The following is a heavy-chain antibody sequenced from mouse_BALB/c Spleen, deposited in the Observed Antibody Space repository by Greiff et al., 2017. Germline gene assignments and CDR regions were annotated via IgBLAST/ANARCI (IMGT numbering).Heavy chain of an antibody. CDR2: INPSNGGT. Sequence: VKLLESGAELVKPGASVKLSCKASGYTFTSYYMYWVKQRPGQGLEWIGEINPSNGGTNFNEKFKSKATLTVDKSSSTAYMQLSSLTSEDSAVYYCTAWFAYWGQGTLVTVSA. V-gene: IGHV1S81*02. J-gene: IGHJ3*01. CDR3: TAWFAY. CDR1: GYTFTSYY.